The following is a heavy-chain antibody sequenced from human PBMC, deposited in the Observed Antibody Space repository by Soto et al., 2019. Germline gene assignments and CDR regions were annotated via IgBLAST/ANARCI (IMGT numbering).Heavy chain of an antibody. Sequence: GGSLRLSCAASGFTFSSFALNWVRQAPGKGLEWVSIISGNADSTFYADSVKGRFTISRDNSKNMLYLQINSLRAEDTAVYYCAKTRGAMIYAISVYGMDVWGQGTTVTVSS. J-gene: IGHJ6*02. V-gene: IGHV3-23*01. D-gene: IGHD2-8*01. CDR3: AKTRGAMIYAISVYGMDV. CDR2: ISGNADST. CDR1: GFTFSSFA.